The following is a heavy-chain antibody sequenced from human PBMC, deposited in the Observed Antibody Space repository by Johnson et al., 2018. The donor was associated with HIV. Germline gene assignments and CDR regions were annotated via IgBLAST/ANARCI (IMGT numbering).Heavy chain of an antibody. Sequence: VQLVESGGGLVQPGGSLRLSCAASGFTFSRYWMSWVRQAPGKGLEWVANIKQDGSEKYYVDSVKGRFTISRDNAKNSLYLQMNSLRAEDTAVYYCARALLIAARPVGAFDIWGQGTMVTVSS. CDR1: GFTFSRYW. J-gene: IGHJ3*02. D-gene: IGHD6-6*01. CDR3: ARALLIAARPVGAFDI. CDR2: IKQDGSEK. V-gene: IGHV3-7*02.